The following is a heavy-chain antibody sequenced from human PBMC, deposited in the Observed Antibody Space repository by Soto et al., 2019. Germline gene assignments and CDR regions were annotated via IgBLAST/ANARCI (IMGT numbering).Heavy chain of an antibody. CDR2: INHSGST. Sequence: SSETLSLTCAVYVGSFSGYYWSWIRQPPGKGLEWIGEINHSGSTNYNPSLKSRVTISVDTSKNQFSLKLSSVTAADTAVYYCARLYSSSSGEGNYWGQGTLVTVSS. J-gene: IGHJ4*02. V-gene: IGHV4-34*01. D-gene: IGHD6-6*01. CDR3: ARLYSSSSGEGNY. CDR1: VGSFSGYY.